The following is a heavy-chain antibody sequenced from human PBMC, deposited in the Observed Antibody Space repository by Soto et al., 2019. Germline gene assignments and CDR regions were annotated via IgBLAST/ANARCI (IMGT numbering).Heavy chain of an antibody. CDR1: VFTLSTYA. Sequence: GSLRLSCAASVFTLSTYAMSWVRQAPGKGLEWVSGISDSGGNTYYADAVKGRFTISRDNSKNTLFLQMNSLRAEDTAVYYCATRRDASYYYYGMDVWGQGTTVTVSS. J-gene: IGHJ6*02. D-gene: IGHD2-2*01. CDR3: ATRRDASYYYYGMDV. V-gene: IGHV3-23*01. CDR2: ISDSGGNT.